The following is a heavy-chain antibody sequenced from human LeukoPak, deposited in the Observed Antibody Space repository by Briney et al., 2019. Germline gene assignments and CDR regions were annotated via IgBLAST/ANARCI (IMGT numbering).Heavy chain of an antibody. CDR2: IYCSGST. J-gene: IGHJ4*02. Sequence: PSETLSLTCTVSGGSISGYYWSWIRQPPGKGLEWIGYIYCSGSTNYNASLKSRVTMSVDSSKNQFALKLSSVTAADTAVYYCARVRGLGVITPYLDYWGQGTLVTVSS. CDR1: GGSISGYY. V-gene: IGHV4-59*08. CDR3: ARVRGLGVITPYLDY. D-gene: IGHD3-16*02.